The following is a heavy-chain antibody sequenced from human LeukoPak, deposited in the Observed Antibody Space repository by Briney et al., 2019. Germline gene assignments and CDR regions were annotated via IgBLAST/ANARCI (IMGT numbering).Heavy chain of an antibody. D-gene: IGHD5-24*01. CDR1: AYTFTTYY. Sequence: ASVKVSCKASAYTFTTYYMHWVRRAPGQGLEWMGWINPNSGGTYYAQKFQGRVTMTRDTSINTVYMDLSGLRSDDTAVYYCARDARRDDYSLKFFDYWDQGTLVTVSS. CDR3: ARDARRDDYSLKFFDY. CDR2: INPNSGGT. V-gene: IGHV1-2*02. J-gene: IGHJ4*02.